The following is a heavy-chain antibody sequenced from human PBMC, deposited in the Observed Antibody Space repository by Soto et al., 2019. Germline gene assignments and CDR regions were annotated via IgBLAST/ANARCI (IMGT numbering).Heavy chain of an antibody. J-gene: IGHJ5*02. Sequence: GGSLRLSCAASGFTFSSFEMNWVRQAPGKGLEWVSFISGSGNSIYSADSVKGRFTISRDNAKNSLFLQMNSLRVEDTAVYYCARGHCTTTNCYPVVPNDFGWFDPWGQGTLVTVSS. CDR2: ISGSGNSI. CDR1: GFTFSSFE. D-gene: IGHD2-2*01. V-gene: IGHV3-48*03. CDR3: ARGHCTTTNCYPVVPNDFGWFDP.